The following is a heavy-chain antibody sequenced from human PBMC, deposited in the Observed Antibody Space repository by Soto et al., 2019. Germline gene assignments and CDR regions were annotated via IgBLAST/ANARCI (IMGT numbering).Heavy chain of an antibody. Sequence: QVQLVQSGAEVKKPGSSVTVSCKASGGTFSNYAISWVRQAPGQGLEWMGGITPIFGKANYAQKFQGRVTITADESTSTAYMELSSLRSEDTAVYYCARGWSYDILTGYSYWGQGTLVTVSS. CDR1: GGTFSNYA. J-gene: IGHJ4*02. V-gene: IGHV1-69*01. D-gene: IGHD3-9*01. CDR3: ARGWSYDILTGYSY. CDR2: ITPIFGKA.